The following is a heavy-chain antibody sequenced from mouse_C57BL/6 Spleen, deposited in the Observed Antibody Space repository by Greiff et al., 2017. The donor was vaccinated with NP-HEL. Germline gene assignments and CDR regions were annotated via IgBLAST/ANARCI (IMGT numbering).Heavy chain of an antibody. V-gene: IGHV1-81*01. CDR1: GYTFTSYG. J-gene: IGHJ4*01. CDR2: IYPRSGNT. Sequence: VQRVESGAELARPGASVKLSCKASGYTFTSYGISWVKQRTGQGLEWIGEIYPRSGNTYYNEKFKGKATLTADKSSSTAYMELRSLTSEDSAVYFCARSPGPYAMDYWGQGTSVTVSS. CDR3: ARSPGPYAMDY.